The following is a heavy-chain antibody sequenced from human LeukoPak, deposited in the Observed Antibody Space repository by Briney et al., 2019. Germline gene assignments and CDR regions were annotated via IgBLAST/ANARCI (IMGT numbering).Heavy chain of an antibody. J-gene: IGHJ5*02. CDR3: ARLSRAYGSGSYYKDNWFDP. CDR1: GGSIGSYY. Sequence: SETLSLTCTVSGGSIGSYYWSWIRQPPGKGLEWIGYIYYSGSTNYNPSLKSRVTISVDTSKNQFSLKLSSVTAADTAVYYCARLSRAYGSGSYYKDNWFDPWGQGTLVTVSS. CDR2: IYYSGST. V-gene: IGHV4-59*08. D-gene: IGHD3-10*01.